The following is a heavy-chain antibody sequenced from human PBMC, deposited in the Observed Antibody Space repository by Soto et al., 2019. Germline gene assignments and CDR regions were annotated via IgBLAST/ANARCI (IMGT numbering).Heavy chain of an antibody. J-gene: IGHJ6*02. D-gene: IGHD3-10*01. CDR2: IYHSGIN. V-gene: IGHV4-4*02. CDR3: ARFGGGMDV. CDR1: GGSISGINW. Sequence: QVQLQESGPGLVKPSGTLSLTCAVSGGSISGINWWYWVRQPPGKGLEWIGEIYHSGINHYNPSLKSRVTMSVDKSKKRFSLKRSSVTAADTAVYYCARFGGGMDVWGQGTTVTVSS.